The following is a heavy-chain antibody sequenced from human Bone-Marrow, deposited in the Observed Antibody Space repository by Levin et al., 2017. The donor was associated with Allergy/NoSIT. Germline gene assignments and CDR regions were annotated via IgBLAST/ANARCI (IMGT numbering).Heavy chain of an antibody. CDR2: ISSSSSNI. CDR3: ARDRTNGILTNYGRDG. Sequence: KPGGSLRLSCAASGFNFSIYGMNWVRQAPGKGLEWVSSISSSSSNIYHADSLKGRFTISRDNAKNSLYLQMKSLRAEDTAVYYCARDRTNGILTNYGRDGWGQGTTVTVSS. D-gene: IGHD3-9*01. CDR1: GFNFSIYG. J-gene: IGHJ6*02. V-gene: IGHV3-21*04.